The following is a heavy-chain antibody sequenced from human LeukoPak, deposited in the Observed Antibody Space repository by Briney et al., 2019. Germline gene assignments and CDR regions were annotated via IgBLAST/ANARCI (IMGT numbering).Heavy chain of an antibody. J-gene: IGHJ4*02. V-gene: IGHV4-59*01. CDR3: ARYNMGSPFDY. CDR1: GGSISSYY. D-gene: IGHD3-10*01. Sequence: EPSETLSLTCTVSGGSISSYYWSWIRQPPGKGLEWIGYIYYSGSTNYNPSLKSRVTISVDTSKNQFSLKLSSVTAADTAVYYCARYNMGSPFDYWGQGTLVTVSS. CDR2: IYYSGST.